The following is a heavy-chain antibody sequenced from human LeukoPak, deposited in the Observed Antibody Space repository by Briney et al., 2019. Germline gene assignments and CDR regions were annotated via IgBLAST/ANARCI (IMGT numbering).Heavy chain of an antibody. D-gene: IGHD6-19*01. CDR3: ARDLAVEGL. Sequence: PSETLSLTCAVYGGSFSGYYWSWIRQPPGKGLEWIGEINHSGSTNYNPSLKSRVTISVDTSKNQFSLKLSSVTAADTAVYYCARDLAVEGLWGQGTLVTVSS. V-gene: IGHV4-34*01. CDR2: INHSGST. J-gene: IGHJ4*02. CDR1: GGSFSGYY.